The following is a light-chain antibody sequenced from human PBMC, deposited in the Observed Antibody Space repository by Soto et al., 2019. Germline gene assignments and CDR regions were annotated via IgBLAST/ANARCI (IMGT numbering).Light chain of an antibody. Sequence: DIVITQSPFSLPFTAREPASISCRSSQSLLHSNGYNYLDWYLQKPGQSPQLLIYLGSNRASGVPDRFSGSGSGTDFTLKISRVEAEDVGVYYCMKALQVTFGQGTKVDI. CDR3: MKALQVT. CDR1: QSLLHSNGYNY. V-gene: IGKV2-28*01. J-gene: IGKJ1*01. CDR2: LGS.